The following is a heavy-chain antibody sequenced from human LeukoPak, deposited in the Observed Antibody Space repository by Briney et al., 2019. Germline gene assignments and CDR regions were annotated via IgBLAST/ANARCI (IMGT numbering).Heavy chain of an antibody. CDR1: GVSFSGYY. J-gene: IGHJ4*02. CDR3: ARGSVTPRLVDY. Sequence: PSETLSLTCAVYGVSFSGYYWSWIRRPPGKGLEWIGEINHSESTNYNPSLKSRVTISVDTSKNQFSLKLSSVTAADTAVYYCARGSVTPRLVDYWGQGTLVTVSS. D-gene: IGHD5-18*01. CDR2: INHSEST. V-gene: IGHV4-34*01.